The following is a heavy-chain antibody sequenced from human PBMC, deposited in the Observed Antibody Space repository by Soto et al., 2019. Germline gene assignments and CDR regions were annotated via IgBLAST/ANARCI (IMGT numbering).Heavy chain of an antibody. D-gene: IGHD6-19*01. Sequence: EVQLVESGGDLVQPGGSLRLSCAASGFTFTNYWMHWVRQAPGRGLLWISLINPNGSTTFYADSVKGRFTISRDNAKNTLYLPMNRLRGQDTAAYYCGSLPQDVSPVPSNEAPDYWGQGTLVTVSS. CDR2: INPNGSTT. J-gene: IGHJ4*02. CDR1: GFTFTNYW. CDR3: GSLPQDVSPVPSNEAPDY. V-gene: IGHV3-74*01.